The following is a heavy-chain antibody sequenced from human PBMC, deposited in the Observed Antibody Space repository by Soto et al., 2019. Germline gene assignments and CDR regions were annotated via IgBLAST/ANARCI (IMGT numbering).Heavy chain of an antibody. V-gene: IGHV5-10-1*01. CDR2: IDPRDSYV. Sequence: GESLKISCTGFGYTFTTFWISWVRQMPGKGLEWMGRIDPRDSYVTYSPSFEGHVTISVDKSISTAYLQWGSLRASDTAIYYCARIYCTTTCDSWFDPWGQVTLVTVSS. CDR3: ARIYCTTTCDSWFDP. J-gene: IGHJ5*02. D-gene: IGHD2-2*01. CDR1: GYTFTTFW.